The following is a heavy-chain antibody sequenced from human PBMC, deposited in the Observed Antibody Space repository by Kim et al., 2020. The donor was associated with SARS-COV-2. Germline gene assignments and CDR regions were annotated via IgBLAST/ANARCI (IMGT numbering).Heavy chain of an antibody. D-gene: IGHD2-2*01. CDR3: ARGGLQSVVVPAATPYNWFDP. Sequence: SETLSLTCAVYGGSFSGYYWSWIRQPPGKGLEWIGEINHSGSTNYNPSLKSRVTISVDTSKNQFSLKLSSVTAADTAVYYCARGGLQSVVVPAATPYNWFDPWGQGTLVTVSS. V-gene: IGHV4-34*01. J-gene: IGHJ5*02. CDR2: INHSGST. CDR1: GGSFSGYY.